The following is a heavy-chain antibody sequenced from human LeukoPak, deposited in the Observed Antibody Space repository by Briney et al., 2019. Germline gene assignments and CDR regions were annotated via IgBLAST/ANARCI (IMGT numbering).Heavy chain of an antibody. Sequence: GASVKVSRKASGGTFSSYTISWVRQAPGQGLEWMGRIIPILGIANYAQKFQGRVTITADKSTSTAYMELSSLRSEDTAVYYCARGIGCPSCYTSYYYYMDVWGKGTTVTVSS. CDR2: IIPILGIA. J-gene: IGHJ6*03. CDR3: ARGIGCPSCYTSYYYYMDV. CDR1: GGTFSSYT. D-gene: IGHD2-2*02. V-gene: IGHV1-69*02.